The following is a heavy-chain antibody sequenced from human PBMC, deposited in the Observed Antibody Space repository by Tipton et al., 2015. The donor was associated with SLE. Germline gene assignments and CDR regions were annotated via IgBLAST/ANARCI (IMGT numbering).Heavy chain of an antibody. CDR3: ARATVAGTGY. Sequence: TLSLTCTVSGGSISSYYWSWIRQPPGKGLEWIGYIYYSGSTNYNPSLKSRVTISVGTSKNQFSLKLSSVTAADTAVYYCARATVAGTGYWGQGTLVTVSS. CDR2: IYYSGST. J-gene: IGHJ4*02. V-gene: IGHV4-59*08. CDR1: GGSISSYY. D-gene: IGHD6-19*01.